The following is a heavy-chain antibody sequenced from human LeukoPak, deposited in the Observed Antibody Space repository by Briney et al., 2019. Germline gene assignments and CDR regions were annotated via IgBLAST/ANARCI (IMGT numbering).Heavy chain of an antibody. CDR2: SNAGSGNT. CDR1: GYTFSSYA. V-gene: IGHV1-3*01. Sequence: ASVKVSCKASGYTFSSYAMHWVRQAPGQGLEWMGWSNAGSGNTKYSQKFQGRVTITRDTSASTAYMEMSSLRSEDTAVYYCARGRLSLITARANFFDYWGQGTRVTVSS. CDR3: ARGRLSLITARANFFDY. D-gene: IGHD3-16*01. J-gene: IGHJ4*02.